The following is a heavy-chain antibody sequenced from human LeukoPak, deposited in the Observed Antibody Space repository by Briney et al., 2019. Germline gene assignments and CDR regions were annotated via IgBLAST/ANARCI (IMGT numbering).Heavy chain of an antibody. D-gene: IGHD2-15*01. CDR2: ISSSSSYT. J-gene: IGHJ4*02. Sequence: SLCLSCAATGCSFSDYYMSWVRQAPGKGLEWVTYISSSSSYTNYVDCVKGRFTITTDNAKNSLYLQMNSLRAEDTAVHYCARERDCSGGSCYSVGFDYWGQGTLVTVSS. V-gene: IGHV3-11*06. CDR1: GCSFSDYY. CDR3: ARERDCSGGSCYSVGFDY.